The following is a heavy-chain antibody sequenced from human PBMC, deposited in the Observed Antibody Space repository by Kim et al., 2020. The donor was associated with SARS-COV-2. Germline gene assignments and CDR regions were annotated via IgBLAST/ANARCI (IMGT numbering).Heavy chain of an antibody. J-gene: IGHJ4*02. CDR1: GGSFSGYY. D-gene: IGHD6-6*01. V-gene: IGHV4-34*01. Sequence: SETLSLTCAVYGGSFSGYYWSWICHLQGKGMEWVGEINNSGSTNNNPTHKSRVTISVDTSKNQFSLKLSSVTAADTAVYYCARGLAARPRSYDYWGQGTLVTVSS. CDR2: INNSGST. CDR3: ARGLAARPRSYDY.